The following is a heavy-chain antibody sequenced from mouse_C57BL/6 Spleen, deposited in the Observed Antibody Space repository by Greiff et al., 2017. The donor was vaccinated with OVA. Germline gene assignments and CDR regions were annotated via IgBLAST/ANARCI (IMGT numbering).Heavy chain of an antibody. D-gene: IGHD3-2*02. CDR1: GYTFTNYW. Sequence: VQLQQPGAELVRPGSSVKLSCKASGYTFTNYWMDWVKQRPGQGLEWIGNIYPSDSETHYNQKFKDKATLTVDKSSSTAYMQLSSLTSEDSAVYYCARGDSSGYRFAYWGQGTLVTVSA. CDR3: ARGDSSGYRFAY. J-gene: IGHJ3*01. V-gene: IGHV1-61*01. CDR2: IYPSDSET.